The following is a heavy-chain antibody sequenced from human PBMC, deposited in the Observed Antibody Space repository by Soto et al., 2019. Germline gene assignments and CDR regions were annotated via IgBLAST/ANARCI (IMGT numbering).Heavy chain of an antibody. J-gene: IGHJ4*02. CDR1: GFSFGSYA. D-gene: IGHD3-3*01. V-gene: IGHV3-23*01. CDR2: ISGSDGKT. CDR3: ARWSYLDY. Sequence: GSLRLSCAASGFSFGSYALSWARQAPGKGLEWVSTISGSDGKTFYADSVEGRFSISRDTSQSTLYLQMNSLRADDTAMYYCARWSYLDYWGQGTRVTVSS.